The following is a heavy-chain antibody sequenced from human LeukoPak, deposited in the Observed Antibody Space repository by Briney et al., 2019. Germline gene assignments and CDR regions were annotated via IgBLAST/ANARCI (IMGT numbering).Heavy chain of an antibody. Sequence: LRLSCTASGFTFGDYAMSWVRQPPGKGLEWIGYIYYSGSTYYNPSLKSRVTISVDTSKNQFSLKLSSVTAADTAVYYCARGLLWFGEFSSFDYWGQGTLVTVSS. CDR2: IYYSGST. CDR1: GFTFGDYA. V-gene: IGHV4-31*02. CDR3: ARGLLWFGEFSSFDY. J-gene: IGHJ4*02. D-gene: IGHD3-10*01.